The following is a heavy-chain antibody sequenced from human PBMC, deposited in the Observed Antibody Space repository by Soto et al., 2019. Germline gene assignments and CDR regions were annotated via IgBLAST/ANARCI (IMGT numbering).Heavy chain of an antibody. Sequence: ASVKVSCKASGYTFTSYYMHWVRQAPGQGLEWMGIINPSGGSTSYAQKFQGRVTMTRDTSTSTVYMELSSLRSEDTAVYYCARHCFHYYGSGGYYGHYYYYYVMDVWGQGTTGIVAS. CDR3: ARHCFHYYGSGGYYGHYYYYYVMDV. V-gene: IGHV1-46*01. J-gene: IGHJ6*02. CDR2: INPSGGST. CDR1: GYTFTSYY. D-gene: IGHD3-10*01.